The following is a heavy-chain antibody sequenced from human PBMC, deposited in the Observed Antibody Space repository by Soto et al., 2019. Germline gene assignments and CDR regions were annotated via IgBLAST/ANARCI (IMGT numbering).Heavy chain of an antibody. D-gene: IGHD3-16*01. CDR2: IPSDGSNK. CDR1: GFTFSTYG. V-gene: IGHV3-30*18. Sequence: QVQLVESGGGVVQPGRSLRLSCAASGFTFSTYGMFWVRQPPGKGLEWVAAIPSDGSNKYYVDSVKGRFTISRDNSKNTLFLQMDSLRTEDTAVYYCAKDFHPSQSYALYNWFDPWGQGTLVTVSS. J-gene: IGHJ5*02. CDR3: AKDFHPSQSYALYNWFDP.